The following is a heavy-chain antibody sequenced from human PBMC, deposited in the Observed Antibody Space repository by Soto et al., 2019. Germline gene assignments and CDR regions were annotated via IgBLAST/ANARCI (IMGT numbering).Heavy chain of an antibody. CDR3: ARSLPGEPLDS. Sequence: PSETLSLTCTVSGGSISSGDYYWSWIRQPAGRGLEWIGLIYTSGNTNYNPSLKSRVTISVDTSKNQFSLKLTSVTAADTAMYYCARSLPGEPLDSWGQGTLVTVSS. J-gene: IGHJ4*02. V-gene: IGHV4-61*02. CDR2: IYTSGNT. CDR1: GGSISSGDYY. D-gene: IGHD7-27*01.